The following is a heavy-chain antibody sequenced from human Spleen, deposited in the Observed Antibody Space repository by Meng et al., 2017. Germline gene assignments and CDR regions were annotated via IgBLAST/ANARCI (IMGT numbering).Heavy chain of an antibody. V-gene: IGHV1-8*03. J-gene: IGHJ6*02. CDR1: GYSSIAYD. CDR3: VRGSTISRYLRAMDI. Sequence: ASVKVSCKASGYSSIAYDINWVRQAAGQGPEWMGWMNPNSGNTGYAQKFQGRVTITRNTSISTAYMELSSLRSEDSAVYYGVRGSTISRYLRAMDIWGQGTPVTVSS. CDR2: MNPNSGNT. D-gene: IGHD5-24*01.